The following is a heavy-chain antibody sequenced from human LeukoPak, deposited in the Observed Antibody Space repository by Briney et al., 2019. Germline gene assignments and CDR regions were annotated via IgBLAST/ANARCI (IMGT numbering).Heavy chain of an antibody. J-gene: IGHJ4*02. CDR2: KYYSGST. V-gene: IGHV4-61*01. D-gene: IGHD5-18*01. CDR3: ARGRSYGFDFDS. CDR1: GVSINTCCYY. Sequence: SESLSLTCDVSGVSINTCCYYWTWIRQPPGQELALIGYKYYSGSTRYNSSLTSRLTISLDSSKNQFSLRLTSVTAADTAVYYCARGRSYGFDFDSWGPGTLVIVSS.